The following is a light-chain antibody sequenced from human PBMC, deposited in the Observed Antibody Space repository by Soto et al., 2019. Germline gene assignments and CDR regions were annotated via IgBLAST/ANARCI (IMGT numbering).Light chain of an antibody. CDR2: SSS. V-gene: IGKV3-20*01. CDR3: QQYGSSGT. Sequence: EIELTQSPGTLSLSPGERATLSCRASQSISSTLLAWYQQKTGQAPRLLIYSSSIRATGIPDRFSGSGSGTDFTLTISSLEPEDFAVYYCQQYGSSGTFGQGTKVDIK. J-gene: IGKJ1*01. CDR1: QSISSTL.